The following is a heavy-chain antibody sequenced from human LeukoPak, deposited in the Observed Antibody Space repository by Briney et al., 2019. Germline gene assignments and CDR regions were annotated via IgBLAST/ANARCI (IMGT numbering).Heavy chain of an antibody. Sequence: SVNVSCKATVYTFISYVINWLRQATGQELAGMGLMNPNSGNTGDAQKFQGRVTMTRNSSITTAYMELSSLRSEDTAVYYCARRHGRCSDGSCYYPDYWGQGTLVTVSS. CDR3: ARRHGRCSDGSCYYPDY. V-gene: IGHV1-8*01. D-gene: IGHD2-15*01. CDR2: MNPNSGNT. CDR1: VYTFISYV. J-gene: IGHJ4*02.